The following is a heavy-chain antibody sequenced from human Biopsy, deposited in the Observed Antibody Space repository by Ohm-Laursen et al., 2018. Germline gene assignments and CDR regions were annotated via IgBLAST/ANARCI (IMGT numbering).Heavy chain of an antibody. CDR1: GGSIISYY. CDR2: VYNGGIT. D-gene: IGHD3-3*01. Sequence: GTLSLTCLVSGGSIISYYWTWIRQTPGKGLEWIGHVYNGGITNYNPSLKSRVTISKDTSKNQFSLQLSSVTAADTAVYYCARTPRDSFWSGSYKRGLWFDPWGQGTLVTVSS. J-gene: IGHJ5*02. V-gene: IGHV4-59*01. CDR3: ARTPRDSFWSGSYKRGLWFDP.